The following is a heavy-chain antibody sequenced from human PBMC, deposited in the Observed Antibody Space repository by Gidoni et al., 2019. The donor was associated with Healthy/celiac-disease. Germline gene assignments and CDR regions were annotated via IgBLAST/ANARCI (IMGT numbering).Heavy chain of an antibody. J-gene: IGHJ4*02. V-gene: IGHV3-15*01. CDR2: IKSKTDGGTT. CDR3: TTLGIAVAGTDY. CDR1: GFTFSNAW. Sequence: EVQLVESGGGLVKPGGSLRLSCSASGFTFSNAWMSWVRQAPGKGLEGVGRIKSKTDGGTTDYAAPVKGRFTISRDDSKNTLYLQMNSLKTEDTAVYYCTTLGIAVAGTDYWGQGTLVTVSS. D-gene: IGHD6-19*01.